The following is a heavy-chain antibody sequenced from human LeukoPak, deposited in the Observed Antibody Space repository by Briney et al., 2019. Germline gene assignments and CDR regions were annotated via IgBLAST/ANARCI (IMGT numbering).Heavy chain of an antibody. J-gene: IGHJ4*02. CDR3: ARGEYCTGGSCYFDY. V-gene: IGHV3-48*03. CDR2: ISSGGTNK. CDR1: GFTFSSYE. D-gene: IGHD2-15*01. Sequence: GGSLRLSCAASGFTFSSYEMTWVRQAPGKGLEWVSDISSGGTNKYYADSVKGRFTISRDNAKNSLYLQMNSLRAEDTAIYYCARGEYCTGGSCYFDYWGQGTLATVSS.